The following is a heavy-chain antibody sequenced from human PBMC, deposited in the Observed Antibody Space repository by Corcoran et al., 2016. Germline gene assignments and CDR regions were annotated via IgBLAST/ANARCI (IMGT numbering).Heavy chain of an antibody. CDR2: TLYRSKWDH. CDR3: ARERDGYNPFHY. J-gene: IGHJ4*02. CDR1: GDSVSSKSAA. V-gene: IGHV6-1*01. D-gene: IGHD5-12*01. Sequence: QVQLRQASSGLVKPSQTLSLTCAISGDSVSSKSAAWNWIRQSPSRGLEWLGRTLYRSKWDHDYSVSVKSRITINADTSKNQFSLHLNFVTPEDSAIYYCARERDGYNPFHYWGQGTLVTVSS.